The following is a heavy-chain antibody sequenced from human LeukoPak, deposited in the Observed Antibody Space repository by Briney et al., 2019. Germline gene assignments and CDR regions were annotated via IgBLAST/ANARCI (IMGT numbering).Heavy chain of an antibody. J-gene: IGHJ3*02. CDR1: GYTFTSYD. CDR3: AREVSVMDAFDI. V-gene: IGHV1-8*03. Sequence: ASVKVSCKAYGYTFTSYDINWVRQATGQGLEWMGWMDPNSGNTGYAQKFQGRVTITRNTSISTAYMELSSLRSEDTAVYYCAREVSVMDAFDIWGQGTMVTVSS. CDR2: MDPNSGNT. D-gene: IGHD2-21*01.